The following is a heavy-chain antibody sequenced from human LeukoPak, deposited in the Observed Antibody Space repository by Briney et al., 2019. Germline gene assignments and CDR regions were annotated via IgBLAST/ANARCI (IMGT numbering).Heavy chain of an antibody. J-gene: IGHJ4*02. CDR3: ARGRRTYYDSSGYYHLDY. CDR1: GYSISSGYY. Sequence: SETLSLTCAVSGYSISSGYYWGWIRQPPGKGLEWIGSIYHSGSTYYNPSLKSRVTISVDTSKNQFSLKLSSVTAADTAVYYCARGRRTYYDSSGYYHLDYWGQGTLVTVSS. CDR2: IYHSGST. D-gene: IGHD3-22*01. V-gene: IGHV4-38-2*01.